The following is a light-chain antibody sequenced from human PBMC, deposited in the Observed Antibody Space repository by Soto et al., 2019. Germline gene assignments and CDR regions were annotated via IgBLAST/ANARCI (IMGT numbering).Light chain of an antibody. V-gene: IGLV2-14*01. Sequence: QSALTQPASVSGSPGQSITISCTGTNNDVGGYDYVSWHQQHPGKAPKLMIYDVSNRPSGVSNRFSGSKSDNTASLTISGLQAEDEADYYCSSYTSSSTLVFGGGTKVTVL. J-gene: IGLJ2*01. CDR1: NNDVGGYDY. CDR2: DVS. CDR3: SSYTSSSTLV.